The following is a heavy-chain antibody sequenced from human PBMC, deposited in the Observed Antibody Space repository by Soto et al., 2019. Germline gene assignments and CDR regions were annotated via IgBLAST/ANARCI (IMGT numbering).Heavy chain of an antibody. Sequence: QVRLVQSGADVKKPGASVKVSCKTSGYTFTEFDINWVRQAPGQGLEWMGWMNTNTGNTGYAQKFEGRVTMTMDTSISTAYMELRRLRSEDPAVYYCARVVRFFGGHAGYWGQGTLVTVSS. CDR2: MNTNTGNT. D-gene: IGHD3-3*01. V-gene: IGHV1-8*01. CDR1: GYTFTEFD. CDR3: ARVVRFFGGHAGY. J-gene: IGHJ4*02.